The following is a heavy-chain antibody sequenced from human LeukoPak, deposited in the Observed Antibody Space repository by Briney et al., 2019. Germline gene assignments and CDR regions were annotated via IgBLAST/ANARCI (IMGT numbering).Heavy chain of an antibody. Sequence: SVKVSCKASGGTFSSYAISWVRQAPGQGLEWMGGIIPIFGTANYAQKFQGRVTITADKSTSTAYMELSSLRSEDTAVYYCARVAAAGTGIFVNFYYSMDIWGKGTTVTISS. CDR3: ARVAAAGTGIFVNFYYSMDI. CDR2: IIPIFGTA. J-gene: IGHJ6*03. V-gene: IGHV1-69*06. CDR1: GGTFSSYA. D-gene: IGHD6-13*01.